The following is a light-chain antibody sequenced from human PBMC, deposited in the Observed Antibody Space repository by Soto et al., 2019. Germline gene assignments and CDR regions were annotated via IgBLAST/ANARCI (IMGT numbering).Light chain of an antibody. CDR2: GAS. V-gene: IGKV3-20*01. J-gene: IGKJ1*01. Sequence: EIVLTQSPGTLSLSPGERATLSCRASQSVSSSYLTWYQQKPGQAPRLLIYGASSRAIGIPDRFSGIGSGTDFTLTISRLEPEDFAVYYCHQFGSSPPRTFGQGTKV. CDR1: QSVSSSY. CDR3: HQFGSSPPRT.